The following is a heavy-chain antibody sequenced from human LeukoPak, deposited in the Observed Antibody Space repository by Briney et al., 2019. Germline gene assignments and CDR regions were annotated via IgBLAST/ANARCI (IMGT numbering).Heavy chain of an antibody. CDR1: GFTFNNYA. D-gene: IGHD3-3*01. Sequence: GGSLRLSCAASGFTFNNYAMSWVRQAPGKGPEWLSAISGSGGSTTDADSVKGRFTTSRDNSKSTLYLQMNSLRAEDTAVYYCAKDLSTDFWSGDYFDYWGQGTLVTVSS. V-gene: IGHV3-23*01. CDR3: AKDLSTDFWSGDYFDY. CDR2: ISGSGGST. J-gene: IGHJ4*02.